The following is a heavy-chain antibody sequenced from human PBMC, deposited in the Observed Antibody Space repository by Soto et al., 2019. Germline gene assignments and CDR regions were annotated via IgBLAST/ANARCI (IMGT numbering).Heavy chain of an antibody. Sequence: GGSLRLSCAASGFTFSSYGMHWVRQAPGKGLEWVAVIWYDGSNKYYADSVKGRFTISRDNSKNTLYLQMNSLRAEYTAVYYCARASDWGRGGFDYWGQGTLVTVSS. J-gene: IGHJ4*02. CDR2: IWYDGSNK. D-gene: IGHD7-27*01. CDR1: GFTFSSYG. CDR3: ARASDWGRGGFDY. V-gene: IGHV3-33*08.